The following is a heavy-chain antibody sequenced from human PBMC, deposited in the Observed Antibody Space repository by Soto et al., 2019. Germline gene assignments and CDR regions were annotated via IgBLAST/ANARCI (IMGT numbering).Heavy chain of an antibody. CDR1: GGSISSSSYY. V-gene: IGHV4-39*01. D-gene: IGHD6-13*01. Sequence: TSETLSLTCTVSGGSISSSSYYWGWIRQPPGKGLEWIGNIYYSGSTYYNPSLKSRVTISVDTSKNQFSLKLSSVTAADTAVYYCARRQSSSWYGLWGQGTLVTVSS. J-gene: IGHJ4*02. CDR2: IYYSGST. CDR3: ARRQSSSWYGL.